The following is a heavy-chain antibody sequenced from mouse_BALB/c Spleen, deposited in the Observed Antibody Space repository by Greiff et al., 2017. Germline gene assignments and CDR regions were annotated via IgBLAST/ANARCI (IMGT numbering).Heavy chain of an antibody. CDR3: ARIPGYAGAMDY. J-gene: IGHJ4*01. CDR1: GYSFTSYW. Sequence: QVQLQQSGPQLVRPGASVKISCKASGYSFTSYWMHWVKQRPGQGLEWIGMIDPSDSETRLNQKFKDKATLTVDKSSSTAYMQLSSPTSEDSAVYYCARIPGYAGAMDYWGQGTSVTVSS. D-gene: IGHD2-2*01. CDR2: IDPSDSET. V-gene: IGHV1S126*01.